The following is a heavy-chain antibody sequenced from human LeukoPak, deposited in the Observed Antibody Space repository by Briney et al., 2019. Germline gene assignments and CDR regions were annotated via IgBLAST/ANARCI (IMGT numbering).Heavy chain of an antibody. J-gene: IGHJ4*02. V-gene: IGHV5-51*01. Sequence: GESLKISCKGSGYSFTSYWIGWVRQMPGKGLEWMGSIYPGDSDTRYSPSFQGQVTISADKSISTAYLRWSSLKASDTAMYYCARQVAYYDILTGYSSLWYFDYWGQGTLVTVSS. CDR3: ARQVAYYDILTGYSSLWYFDY. CDR1: GYSFTSYW. D-gene: IGHD3-9*01. CDR2: IYPGDSDT.